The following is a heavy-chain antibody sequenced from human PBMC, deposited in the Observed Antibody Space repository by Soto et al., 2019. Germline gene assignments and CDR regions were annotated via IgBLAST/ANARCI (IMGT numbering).Heavy chain of an antibody. J-gene: IGHJ6*02. CDR1: GGSFSGYY. CDR2: INHSGST. D-gene: IGHD3-10*01. CDR3: DLWSYYYGMDV. Sequence: SETLSLTCAVYGGSFSGYYWSWIRQPPGKGLEWIGEINHSGSTNYNPSLKSRVTISVDTSKNQFSLKLSSVTAADTAVYYCDLWSYYYGMDVWGQGTTVTVSS. V-gene: IGHV4-34*01.